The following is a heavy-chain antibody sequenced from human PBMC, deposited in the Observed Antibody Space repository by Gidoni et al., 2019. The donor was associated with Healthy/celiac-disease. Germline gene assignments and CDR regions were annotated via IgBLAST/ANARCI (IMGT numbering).Heavy chain of an antibody. J-gene: IGHJ4*02. CDR2: INPNSGGT. D-gene: IGHD3-10*01. V-gene: IGHV1-2*02. Sequence: QVQLVQSGAEVKKPGASVKVSCKASGYTFTGYYMHWVRQATGQGLEWMGWINPNSGGTNDAQKFQGRVTMTRDTSISTAYMELSRLRSDDTAVYYCARGDYGSGSYFRLFDYWGQGTLVTVSS. CDR1: GYTFTGYY. CDR3: ARGDYGSGSYFRLFDY.